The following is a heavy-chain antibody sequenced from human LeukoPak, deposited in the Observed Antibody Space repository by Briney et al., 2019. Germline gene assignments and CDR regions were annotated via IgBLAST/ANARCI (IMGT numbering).Heavy chain of an antibody. V-gene: IGHV3-7*03. Sequence: PGGSLRLSCAASGFTFNNSWMSWVRQAPGKGLEWVANLKPDGGEKYYVDSVKGRFTISRDNPKSSLYLQMNSLRAEDTAVYYCARSPDGFDLWGRGTLVTVSS. CDR1: GFTFNNSW. CDR3: ARSPDGFDL. CDR2: LKPDGGEK. J-gene: IGHJ2*01.